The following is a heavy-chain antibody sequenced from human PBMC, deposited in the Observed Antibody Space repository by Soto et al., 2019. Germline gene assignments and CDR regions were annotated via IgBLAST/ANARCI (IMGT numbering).Heavy chain of an antibody. CDR2: IIPIFGTA. Sequence: SVKVSCKASGGTFSSYAISWVRQAPGQGLEWMGGIIPIFGTANYAQKFQGRVTITADESTSAAYMELSSLRSEDTAVYYCATTQATNYDILTGIFDYWGQGNLVTVSS. J-gene: IGHJ4*02. D-gene: IGHD3-9*01. CDR3: ATTQATNYDILTGIFDY. CDR1: GGTFSSYA. V-gene: IGHV1-69*13.